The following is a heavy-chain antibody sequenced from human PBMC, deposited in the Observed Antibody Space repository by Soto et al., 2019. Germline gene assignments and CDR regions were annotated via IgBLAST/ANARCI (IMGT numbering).Heavy chain of an antibody. V-gene: IGHV1-18*01. J-gene: IGHJ4*02. CDR3: SRQAVAGTAFLDS. CDR1: GYTFTSYG. Sequence: QVQLVQSGAEVKKPGASVKVSCKASGYTFTSYGISWVRQAPGQGLEWMGWISAYNGNTNYAQKPQGRVTMTTDTTTITAYLKRSGLTADETAKYYRSRQAVAGTAFLDSWGQGTLVTVSS. CDR2: ISAYNGNT. D-gene: IGHD6-19*01.